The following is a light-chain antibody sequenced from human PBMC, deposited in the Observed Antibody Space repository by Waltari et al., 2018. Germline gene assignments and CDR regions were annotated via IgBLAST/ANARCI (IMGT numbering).Light chain of an antibody. Sequence: SYVLTQPPSVSVAPGEPAKITCEGDSSWTNSVHWYQQRPGQAPGFAVYDDGDRPPGIPERFSGSNSGNTATLTINRVEVGDEADYFCQVWDTSSNHGVFGNGTKVTIL. V-gene: IGLV3-21*02. CDR2: DDG. CDR3: QVWDTSSNHGV. J-gene: IGLJ1*01. CDR1: SSWTNS.